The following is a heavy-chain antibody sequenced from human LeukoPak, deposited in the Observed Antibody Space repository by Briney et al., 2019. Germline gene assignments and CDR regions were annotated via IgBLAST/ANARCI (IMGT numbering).Heavy chain of an antibody. Sequence: PSETLSLTCTVSGGSISSGDYYWSWIRQPPGKGLEWIGYIYYSGSTNYNPSLKSRVTISVDTSKNQFSLKLSSVTAADTAVYYCARGLGIPYYYFDYWGQGTLVTVSS. CDR2: IYYSGST. J-gene: IGHJ4*02. D-gene: IGHD7-27*01. CDR1: GGSISSGDYY. V-gene: IGHV4-61*08. CDR3: ARGLGIPYYYFDY.